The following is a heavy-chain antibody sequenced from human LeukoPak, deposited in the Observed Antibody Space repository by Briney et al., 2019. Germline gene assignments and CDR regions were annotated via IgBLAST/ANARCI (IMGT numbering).Heavy chain of an antibody. Sequence: SGTLSLTCAVSGGSISSSNWWSWVRQPPGKGLEWIGEIYHSGSTNYNPSLKSRVTISLDTSKNQFSLTLSSVTAADTAVYYCARGYDFWSGYNHYMDVWGKGTTVTVSS. CDR1: GGSISSSNW. CDR2: IYHSGST. D-gene: IGHD3-3*01. V-gene: IGHV4-4*02. CDR3: ARGYDFWSGYNHYMDV. J-gene: IGHJ6*03.